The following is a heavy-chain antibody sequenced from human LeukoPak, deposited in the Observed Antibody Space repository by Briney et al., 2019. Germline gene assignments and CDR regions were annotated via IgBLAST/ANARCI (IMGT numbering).Heavy chain of an antibody. Sequence: GGSLRLSCAASGFTVSSNYMSWVRQAPGKGLEWVSVIYSGGSTYYADSVKGRFTISRDNSKNTLYLQMNSLRAEDTAVYYCASPGRVYDFWSGWRGDWTSAFDIWGQGTMVTVSS. D-gene: IGHD3-3*01. CDR2: IYSGGST. CDR3: ASPGRVYDFWSGWRGDWTSAFDI. J-gene: IGHJ3*02. CDR1: GFTVSSNY. V-gene: IGHV3-53*01.